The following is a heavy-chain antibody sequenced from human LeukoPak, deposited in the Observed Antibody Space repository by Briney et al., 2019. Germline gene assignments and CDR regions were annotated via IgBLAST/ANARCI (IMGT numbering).Heavy chain of an antibody. D-gene: IGHD2-2*01. J-gene: IGHJ5*02. CDR3: VRGYCSRDSCYFWLDP. CDR2: INRDGSST. Sequence: GGSLGLSCAASGLTFSSYWMHWVRQAPGKGLVWVSRINRDGSSTTYADSVKGRFTVSRDNAKNTVYLQMNSLRAEDTAVYYCVRGYCSRDSCYFWLDPWGQGTLVTVSS. CDR1: GLTFSSYW. V-gene: IGHV3-74*01.